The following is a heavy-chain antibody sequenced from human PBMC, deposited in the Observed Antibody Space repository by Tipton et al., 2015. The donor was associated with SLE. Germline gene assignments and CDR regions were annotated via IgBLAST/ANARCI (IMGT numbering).Heavy chain of an antibody. D-gene: IGHD3-22*01. Sequence: TLSLTCTVSGGSISSGGYYWSWIRQPPGKGLEWIGYIYYSGSTNYNPSLKSRVTISVDTSKNQFSLKLSSVTAADTAVYYCARSPPYYYDSSGLDYWGQGTLVTVSS. V-gene: IGHV4-61*08. J-gene: IGHJ4*02. CDR3: ARSPPYYYDSSGLDY. CDR1: GGSISSGGYY. CDR2: IYYSGST.